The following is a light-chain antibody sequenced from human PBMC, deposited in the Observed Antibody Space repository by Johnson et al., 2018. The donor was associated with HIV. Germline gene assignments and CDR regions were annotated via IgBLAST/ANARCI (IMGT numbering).Light chain of an antibody. Sequence: QSVLTQPPSVSAAPGQKVTISCSGSSSNIGNNYVSWYQQLPGTAPKLLIYDNNNRPSGIPDRFSGSKSGTSATLGITGLQTGDEADYYCGTWDGSLSGYVFGTGTKVTVL. CDR1: SSNIGNNY. CDR3: GTWDGSLSGYV. V-gene: IGLV1-51*01. CDR2: DNN. J-gene: IGLJ1*01.